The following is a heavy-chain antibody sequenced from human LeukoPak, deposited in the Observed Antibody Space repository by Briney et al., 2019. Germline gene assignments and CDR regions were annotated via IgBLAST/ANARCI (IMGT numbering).Heavy chain of an antibody. CDR1: GFTVSSNY. D-gene: IGHD2-2*01. J-gene: IGHJ4*02. CDR2: IYSGGST. V-gene: IGHV3-66*01. CDR3: ASSYCSSTSCYGTFDY. Sequence: GGSLRLSCAASGFTVSSNYMSWVRQAPGKGLEWGSVIYSGGSTYYADSVKGRFTISRDNSKNTLYLQMNSLTAEDTAVYYCASSYCSSTSCYGTFDYWGQGTLVTVSS.